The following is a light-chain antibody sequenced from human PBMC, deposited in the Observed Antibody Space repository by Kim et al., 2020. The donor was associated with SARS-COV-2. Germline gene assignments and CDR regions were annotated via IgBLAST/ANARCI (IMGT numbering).Light chain of an antibody. CDR2: GAS. CDR1: QSISSN. Sequence: EILMTQSPATLSVSPGERATLSCRASQSISSNLAWYQQRPGQAPRLLIYGASTRATGIPARFSGSGSGTEFTLTISGLQSEEFAVYYCQQHNGWPLTVGQGTKVDIK. J-gene: IGKJ1*01. V-gene: IGKV3-15*01. CDR3: QQHNGWPLT.